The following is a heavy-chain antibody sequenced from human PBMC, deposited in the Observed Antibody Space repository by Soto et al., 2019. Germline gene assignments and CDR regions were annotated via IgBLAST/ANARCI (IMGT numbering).Heavy chain of an antibody. Sequence: LRLSCAASGFTFSSYAMSWVRQAPGKGLEWVSTISVSGSNTYYADSVKGRFTISRDNSKNTVYLQVNSLRAEDTAVYYCARPGEVLVISLFYYWGQGTLVTVSS. J-gene: IGHJ4*02. CDR1: GFTFSSYA. CDR2: ISVSGSNT. V-gene: IGHV3-23*01. D-gene: IGHD3-22*01. CDR3: ARPGEVLVISLFYY.